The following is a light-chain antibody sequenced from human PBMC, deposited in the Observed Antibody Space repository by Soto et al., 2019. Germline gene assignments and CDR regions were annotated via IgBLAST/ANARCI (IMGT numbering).Light chain of an antibody. J-gene: IGKJ1*01. V-gene: IGKV4-1*01. Sequence: DIVMTQSPDSLAVSPGERATINCKSSQSVLYSSNNKNYLAWYQQKPGQPPKLLIYWASTRESGVPDRFSGGGSGTDFTLTISSLQAEDVAVYYCHQYYSTPWTFGQGTKVEIK. CDR1: QSVLYSSNNKNY. CDR2: WAS. CDR3: HQYYSTPWT.